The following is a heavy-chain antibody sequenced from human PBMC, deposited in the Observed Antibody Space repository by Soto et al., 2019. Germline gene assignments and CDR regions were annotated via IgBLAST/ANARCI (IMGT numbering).Heavy chain of an antibody. J-gene: IGHJ5*02. CDR3: GRVPYYDFWSGYLPLFDP. V-gene: IGHV4-59*01. D-gene: IGHD3-3*01. Sequence: SETLSLTSPVSGGSIGSYYWSWIRQPPGKGLEWIGYIYYSGSTNYNPSLKSRVTISVDTSKNQFSLKLSSVTAADTAVYYCGRVPYYDFWSGYLPLFDPWGQGTLVTVSS. CDR2: IYYSGST. CDR1: GGSIGSYY.